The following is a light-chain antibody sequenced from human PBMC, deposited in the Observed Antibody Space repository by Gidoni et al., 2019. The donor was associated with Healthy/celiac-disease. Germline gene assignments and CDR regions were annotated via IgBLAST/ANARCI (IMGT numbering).Light chain of an antibody. V-gene: IGLV3-1*01. CDR2: QDS. CDR1: KLGDKY. Sequence: SYALTPPPSVSVSPGQTASITCSGDKLGDKYACWYQQKPGQSPVLVIYQDSKRPSGNPERFSGSNSGNTATLTISGTQAMDEADYYCQAWDSSTVVFGGGTKLTVL. CDR3: QAWDSSTVV. J-gene: IGLJ2*01.